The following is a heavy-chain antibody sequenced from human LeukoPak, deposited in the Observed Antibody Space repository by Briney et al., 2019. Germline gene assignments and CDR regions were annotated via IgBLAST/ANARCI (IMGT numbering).Heavy chain of an antibody. J-gene: IGHJ5*02. Sequence: SETLSLTCTVSGGSISSYYWSWIRQPPGKGLEWIGYIYYSGSTNYNPSLKSRVTISVDTSKNQFSLKLSSVTAADTAVYYCARGFPANYYDSSGYYQTNWFDPWGQGTLVTVSS. CDR3: ARGFPANYYDSSGYYQTNWFDP. V-gene: IGHV4-59*01. CDR1: GGSISSYY. D-gene: IGHD3-22*01. CDR2: IYYSGST.